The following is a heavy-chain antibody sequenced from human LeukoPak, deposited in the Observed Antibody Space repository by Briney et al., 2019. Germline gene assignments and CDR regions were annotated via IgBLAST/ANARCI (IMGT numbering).Heavy chain of an antibody. Sequence: SVKVSCKASGGTFSSYAISWVRQASGQGLEWMGRIIPIFGTANYAQKFQGRVTITTDESTSTAYMELSSLRSEDTAVYYCARDRTGTTSRRWFDPWGQGTLVTVSS. J-gene: IGHJ5*02. CDR1: GGTFSSYA. D-gene: IGHD1-1*01. CDR3: ARDRTGTTSRRWFDP. V-gene: IGHV1-69*05. CDR2: IIPIFGTA.